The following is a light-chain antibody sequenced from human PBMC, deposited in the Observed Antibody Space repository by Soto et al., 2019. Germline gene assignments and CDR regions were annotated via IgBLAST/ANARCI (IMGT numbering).Light chain of an antibody. CDR3: HQYTGSPHS. Sequence: EIVLTQAPDTLSLSPGERATLSCRASQSVRNNYLAWYQQKPGQAPRLLIYGASSRATGIPDRFSGSVSGTDFTLTISGLEPEDFAVYYCHQYTGSPHSFGGGTKVEI. CDR1: QSVRNNY. V-gene: IGKV3-20*01. J-gene: IGKJ4*01. CDR2: GAS.